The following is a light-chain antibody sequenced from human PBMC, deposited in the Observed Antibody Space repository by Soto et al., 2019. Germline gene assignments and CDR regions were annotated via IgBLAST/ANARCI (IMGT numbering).Light chain of an antibody. CDR3: QQLKSL. CDR1: RGSATG. J-gene: IGKJ5*01. CDR2: DGS. V-gene: IGKV1-13*02. Sequence: IQLTQYPSSVFASXRDTVSIHGRRSRGSATGLAGHRQKPGXLPTLLIYDGSMWQRGVPSGFSGSGYGTHFILTMSNLQPEDFATYYWQQLKSLFGQGTRLEIK.